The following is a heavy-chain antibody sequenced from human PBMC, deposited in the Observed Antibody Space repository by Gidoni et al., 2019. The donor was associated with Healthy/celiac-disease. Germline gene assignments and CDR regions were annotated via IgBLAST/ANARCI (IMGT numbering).Heavy chain of an antibody. CDR3: ARTGITAAEIDY. V-gene: IGHV4-59*01. D-gene: IGHD6-13*01. Sequence: QVQLQESGPGLVKPSETLSLTCTVSGGSISSYYWNWIRQPPGKGLEWIGYIYYSGSTSYNPSLKSRVTISVDTSKNQFSLKLSSVTAADTAVYYCARTGITAAEIDYWGQGTLVTVSS. CDR2: IYYSGST. J-gene: IGHJ4*02. CDR1: GGSISSYY.